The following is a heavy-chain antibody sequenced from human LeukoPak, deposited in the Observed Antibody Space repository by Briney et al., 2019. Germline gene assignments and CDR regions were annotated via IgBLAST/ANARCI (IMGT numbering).Heavy chain of an antibody. Sequence: GGSLRLSCAASGFTFSSYWMSWVRQAPGKGLEWVANIKQDGSEKYYVDSVKGRFTISRDNAKNSLYLQTDSLRAEDTAVYYCARDSNTLWFGELFGGLYYFDYWGQGTLVTVSS. V-gene: IGHV3-7*01. CDR3: ARDSNTLWFGELFGGLYYFDY. J-gene: IGHJ4*02. D-gene: IGHD3-10*01. CDR2: IKQDGSEK. CDR1: GFTFSSYW.